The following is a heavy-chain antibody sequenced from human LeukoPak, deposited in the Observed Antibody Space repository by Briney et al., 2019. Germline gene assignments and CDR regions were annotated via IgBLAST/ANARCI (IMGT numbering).Heavy chain of an antibody. Sequence: GTSVKVSCKAPGFTFTSSAMQWVRQARGQRLEWIGWIVVGSGNTNYAQKFQERVTITRDMSTSTAYMELSSLRSEDTAVYYCAALGDITGTAGYFDYWGQGTLVTVSS. V-gene: IGHV1-58*02. CDR2: IVVGSGNT. J-gene: IGHJ4*02. D-gene: IGHD1-7*01. CDR3: AALGDITGTAGYFDY. CDR1: GFTFTSSA.